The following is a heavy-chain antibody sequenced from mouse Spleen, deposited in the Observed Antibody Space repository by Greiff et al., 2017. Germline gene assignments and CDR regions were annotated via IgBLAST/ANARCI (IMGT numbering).Heavy chain of an antibody. D-gene: IGHD2-5*01. J-gene: IGHJ4*01. Sequence: EVQRVESGGGLVKPGGSLKLSCAASGFTFSSYAMSWVRQTPEKRLEWVAAINSNGGSTYYPDTVKDRFTISRVNAKNTLYLQMSSLRSEDTALYYCARPTYYSNSYAMDYWGQGTSVTVSS. CDR1: GFTFSSYA. CDR2: INSNGGST. V-gene: IGHV5-6-2*01. CDR3: ARPTYYSNSYAMDY.